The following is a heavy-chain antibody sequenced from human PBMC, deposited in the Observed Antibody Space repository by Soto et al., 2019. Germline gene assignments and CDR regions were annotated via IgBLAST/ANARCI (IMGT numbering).Heavy chain of an antibody. CDR2: ISAYNGNT. Sequence: ASVKVSCKASGYTFTSYGISWVRQAPGQGREWMGWISAYNGNTNYAQKLQGRVTMNTDTATSKAYMELRSLRSDDTGGDYWASYFCVGGACYSDDGGCFDYWGQGTLVTVSS. CDR1: GYTFTSYG. V-gene: IGHV1-18*04. CDR3: ASYFCVGGACYSDDGGCFDY. J-gene: IGHJ4*02. D-gene: IGHD2-21*02.